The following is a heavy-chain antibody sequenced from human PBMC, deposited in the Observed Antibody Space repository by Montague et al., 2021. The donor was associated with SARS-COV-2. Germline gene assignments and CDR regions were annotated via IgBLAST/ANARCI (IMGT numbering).Heavy chain of an antibody. CDR1: GGSISSGSYY. Sequence: TLSLTCTVSGGSISSGSYYWSWIRQPAGKGLEWIGRLYTTGTTIYNPSLKSRVTISIDTSKNQFSLTVISVTAADTAMYYCGRGVVAATPVVDYWGRGTLVTVSS. CDR3: GRGVVAATPVVDY. CDR2: LYTTGTT. V-gene: IGHV4-61*02. J-gene: IGHJ4*02. D-gene: IGHD2-15*01.